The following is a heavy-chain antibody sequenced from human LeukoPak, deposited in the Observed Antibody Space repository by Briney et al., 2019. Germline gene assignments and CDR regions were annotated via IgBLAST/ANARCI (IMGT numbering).Heavy chain of an antibody. CDR1: GGSFSGYY. V-gene: IGHV4-34*01. Sequence: PSETLSLTCAVYGGSFSGYYWSWIRQPPWKGLEWIGEINHSGSTNYNPSLKSRVTISVDTSKNQFSLKLSSVTAADTAVYYCARGARGYSGYDFDYWGQGTLVTVSS. J-gene: IGHJ4*02. D-gene: IGHD5-12*01. CDR3: ARGARGYSGYDFDY. CDR2: INHSGST.